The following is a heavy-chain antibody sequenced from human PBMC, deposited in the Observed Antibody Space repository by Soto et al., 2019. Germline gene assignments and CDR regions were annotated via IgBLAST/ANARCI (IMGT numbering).Heavy chain of an antibody. D-gene: IGHD1-1*01. J-gene: IGHJ4*02. Sequence: QVQLVESGGGVVQPGRSLRLSCVASGFTFSRFSMHCARQAPGKGLEWVAVVSYDGSTTYYVDSVRGRFTISRDISGNTLSLEMNSLRPEDTAVYYCERDGPNGPNDADYWGQGTPVTVPS. V-gene: IGHV3-30-3*01. CDR3: ERDGPNGPNDADY. CDR1: GFTFSRFS. CDR2: VSYDGSTT.